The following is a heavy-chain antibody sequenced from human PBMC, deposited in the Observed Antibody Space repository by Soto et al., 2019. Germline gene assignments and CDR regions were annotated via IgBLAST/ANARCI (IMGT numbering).Heavy chain of an antibody. Sequence: GGSLRLSCAASGFTFSGHGMHWIRQAPGKGLEWVALIWYDGSKDYYRDSVKDRFTISRGNSNNMVYLQMNSLRVEDTAVYYWAGKDVDFFDYWGPGTLVTVSS. CDR2: IWYDGSKD. J-gene: IGHJ4*01. V-gene: IGHV3-33*01. CDR3: AGKDVDFFDY. CDR1: GFTFSGHG.